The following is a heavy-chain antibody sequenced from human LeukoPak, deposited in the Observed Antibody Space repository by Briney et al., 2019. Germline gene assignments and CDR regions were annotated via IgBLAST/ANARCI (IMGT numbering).Heavy chain of an antibody. CDR1: GFTFSSYW. CDR3: ARYYYDSSGLNWFDS. D-gene: IGHD3-22*01. CDR2: INSDGSST. J-gene: IGHJ5*01. V-gene: IGHV3-74*01. Sequence: GGSLRLSCAASGFTFSSYWMHWVRQAPGKGLVWVSSINSDGSSTTYADSVKGRFTISRDNAKNTLYLQMNSLRAEDTAVYYCARYYYDSSGLNWFDSWGQGTLVTVSS.